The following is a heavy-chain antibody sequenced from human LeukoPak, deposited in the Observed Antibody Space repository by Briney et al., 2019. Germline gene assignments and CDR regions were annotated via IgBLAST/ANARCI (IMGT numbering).Heavy chain of an antibody. V-gene: IGHV1-18*01. CDR1: GYTFTGYG. CDR3: ATRGDSSSAQEAFDY. CDR2: ISAYNGNT. J-gene: IGHJ4*02. Sequence: GASLKVSCKASGYTFTGYGIIWVRQAPGQGLEWMGWISAYNGNTNYAQKLQGRVTMTTDTSTSTAYMELRSLRSDDTAVYYCATRGDSSSAQEAFDYWGQGTLVTVSS. D-gene: IGHD3-10*01.